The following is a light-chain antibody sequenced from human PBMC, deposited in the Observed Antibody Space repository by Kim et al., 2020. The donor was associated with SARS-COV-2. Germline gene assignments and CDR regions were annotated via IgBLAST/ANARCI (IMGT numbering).Light chain of an antibody. V-gene: IGKV3-15*01. CDR3: QQYNNWPPVT. J-gene: IGKJ2*01. CDR1: QSVSSN. Sequence: ESQGERATLACRASQSVSSNLAWYQQKPGQAPRLLIYGASTRATGIPARFSGSGSGTEFTLTISSLQSEDFAVYYCQQYNNWPPVTFGQGTKLEI. CDR2: GAS.